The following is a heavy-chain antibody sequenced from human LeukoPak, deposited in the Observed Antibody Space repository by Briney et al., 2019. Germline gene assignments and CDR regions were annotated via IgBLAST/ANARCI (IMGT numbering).Heavy chain of an antibody. CDR2: ISYSGST. CDR3: VRHSGGTTYDY. CDR1: GGSITGYY. Sequence: SETLSLTCTVSGGSITGYYWSWIRQAPGKWMEWIAYISYSGSTSYNPSLRSRVTISVDTSKNLFSLNLSSLTAADTAVYYCVRHSGGTTYDYWGQGIQVTVSS. J-gene: IGHJ4*02. D-gene: IGHD1-7*01. V-gene: IGHV4-59*08.